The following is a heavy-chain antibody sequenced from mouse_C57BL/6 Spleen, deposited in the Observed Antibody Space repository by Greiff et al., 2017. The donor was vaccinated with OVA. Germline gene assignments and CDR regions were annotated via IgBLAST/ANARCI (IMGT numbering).Heavy chain of an antibody. CDR1: GYTFTSYW. J-gene: IGHJ4*01. Sequence: VQLQESGAELVKPGASVKMSCKASGYTFTSYWITWVKQRPGQGLEWIGDIYPGSGSTNYNEKFKSKATLTVDTSSSTAYMQLSSLTSEDSAVYYCARQDRGMDYWGQGTSVTVSS. V-gene: IGHV1-55*01. D-gene: IGHD2-14*01. CDR2: IYPGSGST. CDR3: ARQDRGMDY.